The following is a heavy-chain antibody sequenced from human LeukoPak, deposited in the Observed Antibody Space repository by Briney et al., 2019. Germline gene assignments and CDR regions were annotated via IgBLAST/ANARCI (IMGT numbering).Heavy chain of an antibody. D-gene: IGHD6-19*01. Sequence: GGSLRLSCAASGFSFSSYAMSWVRQAPGKGLEWVSSISGSGDNTYYAESVKGRFTISRDNSKNTLFLQMNSLRAEDTAVFYCAKRSGYTTGWFLDFWGQGTLLTVSS. J-gene: IGHJ4*02. V-gene: IGHV3-23*01. CDR2: ISGSGDNT. CDR1: GFSFSSYA. CDR3: AKRSGYTTGWFLDF.